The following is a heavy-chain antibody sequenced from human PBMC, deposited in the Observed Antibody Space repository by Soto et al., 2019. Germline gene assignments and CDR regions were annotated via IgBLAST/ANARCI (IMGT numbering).Heavy chain of an antibody. CDR2: ISYDGSNK. V-gene: IGHV3-30*18. CDR1: GFTFRSYG. J-gene: IGHJ3*02. Sequence: GGSLRLSCAASGFTFRSYGMHWVRQAPAKGLEWVAVISYDGSNKYYEDPVKGRFTISRDNSKNTLYLQMNSLRAEDTGVYYCAKGGVGSTPNAFDIWGQGTMVTVSS. D-gene: IGHD1-26*01. CDR3: AKGGVGSTPNAFDI.